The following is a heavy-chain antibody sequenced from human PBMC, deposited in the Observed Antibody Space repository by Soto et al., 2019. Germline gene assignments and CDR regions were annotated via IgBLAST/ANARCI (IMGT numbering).Heavy chain of an antibody. V-gene: IGHV3-73*01. CDR2: IRSKANSYAT. CDR3: TRGSKLVGIAVAGTGEDCYYGMDV. D-gene: IGHD6-19*01. Sequence: GGSLRLSCAASGFTFSGSAMHWVRQASGKGLEWVGRIRSKANSYATEYAASVRGRFAIARDDSKNTAYLQMNSMNTVDTDVYYCTRGSKLVGIAVAGTGEDCYYGMDVWGQGTTVTVSS. J-gene: IGHJ6*02. CDR1: GFTFSGSA.